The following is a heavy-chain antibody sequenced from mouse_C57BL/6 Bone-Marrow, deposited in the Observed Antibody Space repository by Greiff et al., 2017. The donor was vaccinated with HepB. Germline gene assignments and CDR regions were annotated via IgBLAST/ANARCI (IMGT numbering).Heavy chain of an antibody. CDR2: INPCNGYT. V-gene: IGHV1-7*01. CDR1: GYTFTSYW. CDR3: AIDDDYARDY. J-gene: IGHJ2*02. D-gene: IGHD2-4*01. Sequence: VKLQQSGAELAKPGASLKLSCTASGYTFTSYWMHWVNQKPGRGLEWIGYINPCNGYTKYNQKFKDQDTLTADKSSSPAYMQLSSLTYEDSAVYYCAIDDDYARDYWGQGTSLTVSS.